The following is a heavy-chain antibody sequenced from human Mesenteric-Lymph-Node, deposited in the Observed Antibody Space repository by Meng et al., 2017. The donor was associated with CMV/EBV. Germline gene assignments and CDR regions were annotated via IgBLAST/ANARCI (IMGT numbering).Heavy chain of an antibody. CDR3: ASATYYKVDY. V-gene: IGHV4-4*02. J-gene: IGHJ4*02. Sequence: TCAVSGDSVSSDNWWTWVRQPPGKGLEWIGEIHHGGTTAYNPSLRSRISFSVDKSRNQVSLHLTTVTAADTAVYYCASATYYKVDYWGQGTLVTVSS. CDR1: GDSVSSDNW. D-gene: IGHD3-10*01. CDR2: IHHGGTT.